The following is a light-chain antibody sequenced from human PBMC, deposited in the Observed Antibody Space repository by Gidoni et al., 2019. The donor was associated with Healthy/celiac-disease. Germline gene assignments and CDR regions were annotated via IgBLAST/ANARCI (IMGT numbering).Light chain of an antibody. CDR2: LGS. CDR3: MQALQTPFT. Sequence: IVMTQSPLSLPVTPGAPASLSCRSSPSLLHSNGYNYLDWYLQKPGQSPQLLIYLGSNRASGVPDRFSGSGSGTDFTLKISRVEAEDVGVYYCMQALQTPFTFGPGTKVDIK. J-gene: IGKJ3*01. V-gene: IGKV2-28*01. CDR1: PSLLHSNGYNY.